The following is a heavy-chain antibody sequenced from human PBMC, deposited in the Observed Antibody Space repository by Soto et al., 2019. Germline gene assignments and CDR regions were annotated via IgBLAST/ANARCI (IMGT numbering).Heavy chain of an antibody. CDR1: GFTFSSYS. D-gene: IGHD1-26*01. CDR2: ISRSSSTI. V-gene: IGHV3-48*02. Sequence: EVQLVESGGGLVQPGGSLRLSCAASGFTFSSYSMNWVRQAPGKGLEWVSYISRSSSTIYYADSVKGRFTISRDNAKNSLYLHMNSLRDEDTAVYYCARDGGIMGYWFDYWGQGTLVTVSS. CDR3: ARDGGIMGYWFDY. J-gene: IGHJ4*02.